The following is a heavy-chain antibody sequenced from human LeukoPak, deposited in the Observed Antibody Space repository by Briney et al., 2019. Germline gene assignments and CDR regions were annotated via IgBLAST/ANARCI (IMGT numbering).Heavy chain of an antibody. Sequence: SVKLSCKTSAGSFSSYTTGWVLPAQGQGLEWMGGIIPIFGTANYAQKFQGRVTITTDESTSTAYMELSSLRSEDTAVYYCARDIAMVRGVTNNYYYYYYMDVWGKGTTVTVSS. D-gene: IGHD3-10*01. CDR1: AGSFSSYT. CDR2: IIPIFGTA. J-gene: IGHJ6*03. V-gene: IGHV1-69*05. CDR3: ARDIAMVRGVTNNYYYYYYMDV.